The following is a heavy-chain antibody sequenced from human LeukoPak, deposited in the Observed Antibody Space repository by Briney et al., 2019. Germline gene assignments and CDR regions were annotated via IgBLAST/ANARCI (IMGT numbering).Heavy chain of an antibody. J-gene: IGHJ4*02. Sequence: ARGSMRLSCAASGLAFSAYKMHWVRQAPRKGLVWVSRISTDGYTTGYADFVQGRFTASRDNTKNTWSLEMNSLRAEDTAVYYCVVGGSPGYWGQGTLVTVSS. CDR2: ISTDGYTT. CDR3: VVGGSPGY. V-gene: IGHV3-74*01. D-gene: IGHD2-15*01. CDR1: GLAFSAYK.